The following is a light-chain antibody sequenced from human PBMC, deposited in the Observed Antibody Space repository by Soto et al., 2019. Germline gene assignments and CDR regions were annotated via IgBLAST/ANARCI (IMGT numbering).Light chain of an antibody. V-gene: IGLV2-14*01. J-gene: IGLJ2*01. Sequence: QSALTQPASVSGSPGKSITISCTGTSSDIGGYDYISWYQQHPGKVPKLIIYDVTDRPSGVSNRFSGSKSGNTASLTISGLEAEDEADYYCSSYTSSSTGVVFGGGTKVTVL. CDR2: DVT. CDR3: SSYTSSSTGVV. CDR1: SSDIGGYDY.